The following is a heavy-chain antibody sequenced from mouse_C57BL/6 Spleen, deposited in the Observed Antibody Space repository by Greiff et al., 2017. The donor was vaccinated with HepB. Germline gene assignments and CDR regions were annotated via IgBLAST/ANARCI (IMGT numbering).Heavy chain of an antibody. Sequence: EVKVVESGGGLVKPGGSLKLSCAASGFTFSDYGMHWVRQAPEKGLEWVAHISSGSSTIYYADTVKGRFTISRDNAKNTLFLQMTSLRSEDTAMYYCAEDWAWFAYWGQGTLVTVSA. CDR2: ISSGSSTI. D-gene: IGHD4-1*01. V-gene: IGHV5-17*01. CDR3: AEDWAWFAY. CDR1: GFTFSDYG. J-gene: IGHJ3*01.